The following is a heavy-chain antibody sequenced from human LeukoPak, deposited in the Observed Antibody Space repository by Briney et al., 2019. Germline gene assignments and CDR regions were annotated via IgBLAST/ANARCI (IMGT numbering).Heavy chain of an antibody. CDR1: GYTFTGYY. D-gene: IGHD3-3*01. V-gene: IGHV1-2*02. Sequence: EASVKVSCKASGYTFTGYYMHWVRQAPGQGLEWMGWINPNSGGTNYAQKFQGRVTMTRDTSISTAYMELSRLRSDDTAVYYCAREVREWLIDYFDYWGQGTLVTVSS. CDR2: INPNSGGT. J-gene: IGHJ4*02. CDR3: AREVREWLIDYFDY.